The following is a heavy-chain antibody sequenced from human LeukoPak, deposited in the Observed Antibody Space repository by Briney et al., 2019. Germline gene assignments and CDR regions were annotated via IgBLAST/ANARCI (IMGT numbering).Heavy chain of an antibody. CDR1: GFTFSSNY. V-gene: IGHV3-53*01. CDR3: ASGRRGLYYFDY. Sequence: PGGSLRLSCAASGFTFSSNYMSWVRQAPGKRLEWVSVIYSGGSTYYADSVKGRFTISRDNSKNTLYLQMNSLRAEDTAVYYCASGRRGLYYFDYWGQGTLVTVSS. D-gene: IGHD3-10*01. J-gene: IGHJ4*02. CDR2: IYSGGST.